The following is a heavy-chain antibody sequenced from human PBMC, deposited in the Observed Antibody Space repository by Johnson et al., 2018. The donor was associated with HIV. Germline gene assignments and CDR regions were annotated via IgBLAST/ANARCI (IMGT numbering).Heavy chain of an antibody. CDR2: ITWTGDRR. CDR1: GFIFDDYD. J-gene: IGHJ3*01. D-gene: IGHD2-8*02. Sequence: VQLVESGGGVVRPGGSLRLSCAGSGFIFDDYDMTWVRQPPGKGLEWVSGITWTGDRRGYADSVKGRFTISRENAKNSLYLQMNSLRAEDTALYYCARAKLGGVFDLWGQGTMVTVSS. V-gene: IGHV3-20*04. CDR3: ARAKLGGVFDL.